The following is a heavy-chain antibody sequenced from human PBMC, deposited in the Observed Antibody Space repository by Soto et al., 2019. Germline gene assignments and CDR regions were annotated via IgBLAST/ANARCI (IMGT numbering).Heavy chain of an antibody. Sequence: QVQLQQWGAGLLKPSETLSLTCAVYGGSFRGYYWNWIRQSPGKGLEWNGEITHSGGTSYNPSLKSRVTISVDTSKNQFSVRLSSVTAADTAVYYCARRPAHYDFWTGYRDPNDYYMDVWGKGTTVTVSS. CDR1: GGSFRGYY. J-gene: IGHJ6*03. CDR3: ARRPAHYDFWTGYRDPNDYYMDV. V-gene: IGHV4-34*01. CDR2: ITHSGGT. D-gene: IGHD3-3*01.